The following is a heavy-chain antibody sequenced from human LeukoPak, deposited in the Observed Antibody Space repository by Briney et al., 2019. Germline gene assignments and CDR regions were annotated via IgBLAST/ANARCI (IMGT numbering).Heavy chain of an antibody. CDR2: INPSGGST. V-gene: IGHV1-46*01. D-gene: IGHD7-27*01. J-gene: IGHJ1*01. CDR3: ARGGDVWPGVVAEHFQH. CDR1: GYTFTSYY. Sequence: GASVKVSCKASGYTFTSYYMHWVRQAPGQGLEWMGIINPSGGSTSYAQKFQGRVTMTRDTSTSTVYMELSSLRSEDTAVYYCARGGDVWPGVVAEHFQHWGQGTLVTVSS.